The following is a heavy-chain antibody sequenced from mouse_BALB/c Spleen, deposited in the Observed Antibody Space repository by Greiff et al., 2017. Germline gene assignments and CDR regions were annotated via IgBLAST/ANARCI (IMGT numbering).Heavy chain of an antibody. CDR2: IWSGGST. CDR3: ARNPEYDGYYYAMDY. V-gene: IGHV2-4-1*01. Sequence: QVQLKESGPGLVQPSQSLSITCTVSGFSLTSYGVHWVRQSPGKGLEWLGVIWSGGSTDYNAAFISRLSISKDNSKSQVFFKMNSLQADDTAIYYCARNPEYDGYYYAMDYWGQGTSVTVSS. CDR1: GFSLTSYG. J-gene: IGHJ4*01. D-gene: IGHD2-14*01.